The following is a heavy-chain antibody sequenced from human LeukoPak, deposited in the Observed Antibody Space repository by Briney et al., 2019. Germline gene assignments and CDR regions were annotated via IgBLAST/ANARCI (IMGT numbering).Heavy chain of an antibody. J-gene: IGHJ4*02. V-gene: IGHV3-21*01. CDR3: ARGSSGGSCYPPRCPSDY. Sequence: PGGSLRLSCVASGFTFSRYDMNWVRLAPGKGLEWVSSISSSSSYIYYADSVKGRFTISRDNAKNSLYLQMNSLRAEDTAVYYCARGSSGGSCYPPRCPSDYWGQGTLVTVSS. CDR2: ISSSSSYI. CDR1: GFTFSRYD. D-gene: IGHD2-15*01.